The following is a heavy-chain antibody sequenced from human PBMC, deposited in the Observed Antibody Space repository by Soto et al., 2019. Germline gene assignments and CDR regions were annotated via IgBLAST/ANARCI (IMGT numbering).Heavy chain of an antibody. CDR1: GFTFSSYG. V-gene: IGHV3-30*03. D-gene: IGHD2-2*01. J-gene: IGHJ6*02. CDR3: ATAPRPAAMPSSSYYYYYGMDV. CDR2: ISYDGSNK. Sequence: QVQLVESGGGVVQPGRSLRLSCAASGFTFSSYGMHWVLQAPGKGLEWVAVISYDGSNKYYADSVKGRFTISRDNSKNTLYLQMNSLRAEDTAVYYCATAPRPAAMPSSSYYYYYGMDVWGQGTTVTVSS.